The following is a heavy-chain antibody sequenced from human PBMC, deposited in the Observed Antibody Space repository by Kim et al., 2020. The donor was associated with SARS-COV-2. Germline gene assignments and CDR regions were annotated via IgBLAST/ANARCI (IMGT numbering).Heavy chain of an antibody. CDR3: ARDSTGYSSSWYVNYYYYGMDV. D-gene: IGHD6-13*01. Sequence: GGSLRLSCAASGFTFSSYSMNWVRQAPGKGLEWVSSISSSSSYIYYADSVKGRFTISRDNAKNSLYLQMNSLRAEDTAVYYCARDSTGYSSSWYVNYYYYGMDVWGQGTTVTVSS. CDR1: GFTFSSYS. J-gene: IGHJ6*02. CDR2: ISSSSSYI. V-gene: IGHV3-21*01.